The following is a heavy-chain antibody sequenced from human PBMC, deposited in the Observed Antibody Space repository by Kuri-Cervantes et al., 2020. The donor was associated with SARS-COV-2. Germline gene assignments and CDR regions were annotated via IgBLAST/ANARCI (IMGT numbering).Heavy chain of an antibody. J-gene: IGHJ6*03. V-gene: IGHV3-23*01. CDR3: TRRGTYYYASSGYPNYYYYYMDF. CDR1: GFTFSSYA. D-gene: IGHD3-22*01. Sequence: GGSLRLSCAASGFTFSSYAMSWVRQAPGKGLEWVSAISCSGGSTYYADPVKGRFTISRDNSKNTLYLQMNSLRAEDTAVYYCTRRGTYYYASSGYPNYYYYYMDFWGKGTTVTVSS. CDR2: ISCSGGST.